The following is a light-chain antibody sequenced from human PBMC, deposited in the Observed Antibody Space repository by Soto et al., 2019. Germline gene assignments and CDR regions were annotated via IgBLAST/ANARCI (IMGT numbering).Light chain of an antibody. CDR2: GAS. J-gene: IGKJ1*01. Sequence: EIVLTQSPGTLSLSPGERATLSCRASQSVSNNYLAWYQQKPGQAPRLLIYGASTRVTGFPARFSGSGSGTEFTLTIGSLQSEDFAVYYCQQYNYWPPTFGQGTKVDI. CDR3: QQYNYWPPT. V-gene: IGKV3-15*01. CDR1: QSVSNN.